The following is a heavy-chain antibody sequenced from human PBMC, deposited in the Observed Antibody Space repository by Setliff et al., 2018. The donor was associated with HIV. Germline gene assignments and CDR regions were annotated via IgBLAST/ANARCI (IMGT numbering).Heavy chain of an antibody. CDR1: GGSISSYH. CDR2: IYKSGSA. D-gene: IGHD6-6*01. J-gene: IGHJ4*02. CDR3: GRHRVAARPSYFDL. Sequence: SETLSLTCRVSGGSISSYHWSWIRQPPGKGLEWIGHIYKSGSANYSPSLKGRVTISADTSRNQFSLKLYSVTAADTAIYYCGRHRVAARPSYFDLWGQGTLVTVSS. V-gene: IGHV4-59*08.